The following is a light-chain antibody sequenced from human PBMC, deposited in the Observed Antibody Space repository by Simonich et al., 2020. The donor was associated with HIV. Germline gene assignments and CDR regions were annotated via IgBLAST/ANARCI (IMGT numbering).Light chain of an antibody. V-gene: IGKV3-15*01. J-gene: IGKJ1*01. CDR1: QSVSSN. CDR2: GAS. CDR3: QQYNSYSRT. Sequence: EIVLTQSPATLSVSPGERVTLSCRANQSVSSNLGCYQQKPGQAPRLLIYGASTRATGIPARCSGSGSGTEFTLTISSLQPDDFASYYCQQYNSYSRTFGQGTKVEIK.